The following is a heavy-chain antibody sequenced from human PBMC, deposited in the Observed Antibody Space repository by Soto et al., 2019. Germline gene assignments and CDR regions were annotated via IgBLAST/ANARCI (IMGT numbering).Heavy chain of an antibody. CDR3: ARDESVYYYDTRGFFDC. J-gene: IGHJ4*02. CDR2: FDPEDGET. CDR1: GYTLTELS. V-gene: IGHV1-24*01. Sequence: ASVKVSCKVSGYTLTELSMHWVRQAPGKGLEWMGGFDPEDGETIYAQKFQGRVTMTEDTSTDTAYMELSSLRSEDTAVYYCARDESVYYYDTRGFFDCWGQGTLVTVSS. D-gene: IGHD3-22*01.